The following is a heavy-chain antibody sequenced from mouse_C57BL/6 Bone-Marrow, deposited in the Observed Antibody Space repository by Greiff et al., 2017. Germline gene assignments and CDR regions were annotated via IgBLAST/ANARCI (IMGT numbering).Heavy chain of an antibody. CDR1: GYTFTSYW. J-gene: IGHJ4*01. Sequence: QVQLQQPGAELVRPGSSVKLSCKASGYTFTSYWMDWVKQRPGQGLEWIGNIYPSDSETHYNQKFKDKATLTVDKSSSTAYMQLSSLTSEDSAVYDCAREDYYSNYYAMDYWGQGTSVTVSS. CDR3: AREDYYSNYYAMDY. CDR2: IYPSDSET. V-gene: IGHV1-61*01. D-gene: IGHD2-5*01.